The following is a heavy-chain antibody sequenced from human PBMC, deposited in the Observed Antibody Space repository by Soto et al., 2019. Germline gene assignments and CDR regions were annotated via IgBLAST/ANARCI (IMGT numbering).Heavy chain of an antibody. CDR3: AKGRGFWSGYYTDNWFDP. V-gene: IGHV3-23*01. CDR2: ISGSGGST. Sequence: GGSLRLSCAASGFTFSSYAMSWVRQAPGKGLEWVSAISGSGGSTYYADSVKGRFTISRDNSKNTLYLQMNSLRAEDTAVYYCAKGRGFWSGYYTDNWFDPWGQGTLVTVSS. D-gene: IGHD3-3*01. J-gene: IGHJ5*02. CDR1: GFTFSSYA.